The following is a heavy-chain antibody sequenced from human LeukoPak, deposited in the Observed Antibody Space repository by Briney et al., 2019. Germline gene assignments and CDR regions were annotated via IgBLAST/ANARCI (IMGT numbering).Heavy chain of an antibody. Sequence: GGSLRLSCAASGFTFSSYGMHWVRQAPGKGLEWVSSISSSSSYIYYADSVKGRFTISRDNAKNSLYLQMNSLRAEDTAVYYCARDPIYGSGSYEGDYWGQGTLVTVSS. CDR1: GFTFSSYG. V-gene: IGHV3-21*01. J-gene: IGHJ4*02. D-gene: IGHD3-10*01. CDR3: ARDPIYGSGSYEGDY. CDR2: ISSSSSYI.